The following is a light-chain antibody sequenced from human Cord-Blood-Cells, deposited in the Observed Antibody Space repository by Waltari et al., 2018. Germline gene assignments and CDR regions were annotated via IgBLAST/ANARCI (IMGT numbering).Light chain of an antibody. Sequence: DVQMTPPPSSLSISVRDRVTITCRASQGISNYVALFHQKPGTVRNLLIYSASTLQSGVPPRFSGSGAGTDFTLTIVSLQPEDVATYYCQKYNSAPCTSSPGTKVDIK. CDR1: QGISNY. CDR3: QKYNSAPCT. CDR2: SAS. J-gene: IGKJ3*01. V-gene: IGKV1-27*01.